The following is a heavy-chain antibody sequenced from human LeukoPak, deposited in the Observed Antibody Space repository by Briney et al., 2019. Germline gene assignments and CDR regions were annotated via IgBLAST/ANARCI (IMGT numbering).Heavy chain of an antibody. CDR3: ARARGITNNWFDS. CDR2: IFYSGTT. J-gene: IGHJ5*01. D-gene: IGHD1-20*01. CDR1: GDSIRTYSYY. V-gene: IGHV4-39*07. Sequence: SETLSLTCSVSGDSIRTYSYYWGWIRQAPGKGLEWIGSIFYSGTTYYNPSVKSRVTISLDTSKNHFFVNLTSVTAADTATYYCARARGITNNWFDSWGQGTLVTVAS.